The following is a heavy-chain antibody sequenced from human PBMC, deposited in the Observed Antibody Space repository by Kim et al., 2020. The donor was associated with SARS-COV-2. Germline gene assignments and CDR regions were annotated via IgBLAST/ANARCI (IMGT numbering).Heavy chain of an antibody. Sequence: GGSLRLSCAASGFTFSSYDMHWVRQATGKGLEWVSAIGTAGDTYYPGSVKGRFTISRENAKNSLYLQMNSLRAGDTAVYYCARVRASPGGIAAAGLDVWGQGTTVTVSS. D-gene: IGHD6-13*01. V-gene: IGHV3-13*04. CDR2: IGTAGDT. J-gene: IGHJ6*02. CDR3: ARVRASPGGIAAAGLDV. CDR1: GFTFSSYD.